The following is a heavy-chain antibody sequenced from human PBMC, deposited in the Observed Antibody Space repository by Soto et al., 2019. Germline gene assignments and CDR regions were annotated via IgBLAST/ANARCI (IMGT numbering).Heavy chain of an antibody. D-gene: IGHD6-19*01. CDR1: GFSLANYP. J-gene: IGHJ4*02. CDR2: SSPRGDTI. Sequence: PGGSLRLSCVASGFSLANYPMNWVRQTPGKGLEWISYSSPRGDTIYYADSVEGRLTISRDNARNSLSLHMSSLRDEDSALYYCAKGTHTNVGWPDYFESWGQGVQVTGS. V-gene: IGHV3-48*02. CDR3: AKGTHTNVGWPDYFES.